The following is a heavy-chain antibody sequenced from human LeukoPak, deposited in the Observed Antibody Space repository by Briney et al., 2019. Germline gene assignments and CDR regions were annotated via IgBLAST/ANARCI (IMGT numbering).Heavy chain of an antibody. V-gene: IGHV4-39*01. D-gene: IGHD6-19*01. CDR3: ARRGIALTGSWNWYFDL. Sequence: SQTLSLTCTVSGGSISSGGYYWSWVRQPPGKGLEWIGSLYYSGSTFYNPSLKSRVTISVDTSKNQFSLKLSSVTAADTAVYYCARRGIALTGSWNWYFDLWGRGTLVTVSS. CDR2: LYYSGST. CDR1: GGSISSGGYY. J-gene: IGHJ2*01.